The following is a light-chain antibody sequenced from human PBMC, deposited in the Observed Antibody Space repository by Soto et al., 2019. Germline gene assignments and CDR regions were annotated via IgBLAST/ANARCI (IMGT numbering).Light chain of an antibody. CDR1: QSVSSGY. J-gene: IGKJ1*01. CDR3: QQYSTYWT. CDR2: AGS. Sequence: EVVLTQSPGTLSLSPGDRATLSCRASQSVSSGYLAWYQQKPGQVPRLLIHAGSSRATGIPDRFSGSGSGTDFTLTITRLEPEDSAVYYCQQYSTYWTFGQGTKVEVK. V-gene: IGKV3-20*01.